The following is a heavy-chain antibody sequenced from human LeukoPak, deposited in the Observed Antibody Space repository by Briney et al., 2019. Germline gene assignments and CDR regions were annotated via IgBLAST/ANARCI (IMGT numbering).Heavy chain of an antibody. CDR2: INHSGST. V-gene: IGHV4-34*01. CDR1: GGSFSGYY. J-gene: IGHJ2*01. Sequence: SETLSLTCAVYGGSFSGYYWSGIRQPPGKGLEWIGEINHSGSTNYNPSLKSRVTISVDTSKNQFSLKLSSVTAADTAVYYCARRSSKRFNWYFDLWGRGTLVTVSS. D-gene: IGHD5-24*01. CDR3: ARRSSKRFNWYFDL.